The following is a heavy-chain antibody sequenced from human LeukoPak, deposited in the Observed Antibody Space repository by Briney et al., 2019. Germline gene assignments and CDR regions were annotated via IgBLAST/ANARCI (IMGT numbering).Heavy chain of an antibody. J-gene: IGHJ3*02. V-gene: IGHV4-38-2*02. CDR2: IYHSGGT. D-gene: IGHD3-22*01. Sequence: SETLSLNCTVSGYSISSGYYWGWIRQPPGKGLEWIGSIYHSGGTYYNPSLKSRVTISVDTSKNQFSLKLSSVTAADTAVYYCARDRYYYDSSGYYWDAFDIWGQGTMVTVSS. CDR1: GYSISSGYY. CDR3: ARDRYYYDSSGYYWDAFDI.